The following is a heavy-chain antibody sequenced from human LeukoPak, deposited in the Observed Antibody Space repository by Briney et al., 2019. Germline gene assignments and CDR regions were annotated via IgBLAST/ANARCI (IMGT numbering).Heavy chain of an antibody. CDR1: GGSISSSNW. CDR2: IYHSGST. D-gene: IGHD6-13*01. CDR3: ARVLRGSSRNYYMDV. Sequence: PSGTLSLTCALSGGSISSSNWWSWVRQPPGKGLEWIGEIYHSGSTNYNPSLKSRVTISVDKSKNQFPLKLSSVTAADTAVYYCARVLRGSSRNYYMDVWGKGTTVTVSS. J-gene: IGHJ6*03. V-gene: IGHV4-4*02.